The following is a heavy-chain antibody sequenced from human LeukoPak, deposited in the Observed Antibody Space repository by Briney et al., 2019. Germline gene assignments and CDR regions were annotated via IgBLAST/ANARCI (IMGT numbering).Heavy chain of an antibody. Sequence: ASVKVSCKASGYTFTGDYMHWVRQAPGQGLGWMGWINPNSGGTNYAQKFQGRVTMTRDTSITTAYMELSRLRSDDTAVYYCARDRRRVLLWFGETGYFDYWGQGTLVTVSS. D-gene: IGHD3-10*01. CDR3: ARDRRRVLLWFGETGYFDY. V-gene: IGHV1-2*02. CDR1: GYTFTGDY. J-gene: IGHJ4*02. CDR2: INPNSGGT.